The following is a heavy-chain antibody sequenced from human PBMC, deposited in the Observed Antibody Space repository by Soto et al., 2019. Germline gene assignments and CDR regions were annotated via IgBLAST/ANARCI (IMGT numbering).Heavy chain of an antibody. CDR3: TTDGGRNTGYSGYDTYLPGYYGMDV. D-gene: IGHD5-12*01. CDR2: IKSKTDGGTT. CDR1: GFTFSNAW. Sequence: GGSLRLSCAASGFTFSNAWMNWVRQAPGKGLEWVGRIKSKTDGGTTDYAAPVKGRFTISRDDSKNTLYLQMNSLKTEDTAVYYCTTDGGRNTGYSGYDTYLPGYYGMDVWGQGTTVTVSS. V-gene: IGHV3-15*07. J-gene: IGHJ6*02.